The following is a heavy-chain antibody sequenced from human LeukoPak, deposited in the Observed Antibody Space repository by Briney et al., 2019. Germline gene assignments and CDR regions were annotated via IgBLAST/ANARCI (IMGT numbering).Heavy chain of an antibody. CDR3: ARGVKQLARFYFYMDV. Sequence: SETLSLTCGVSGGSLSGYLWNWVRQCPGKGVEWRGEINHSGTTNYNPSLKSRLTISLDSSRNQFSLNLTSVPAADTAVFYCARGVKQLARFYFYMDVWGKGTTVTVSS. CDR1: GGSLSGYL. D-gene: IGHD3-22*01. V-gene: IGHV4-34*01. J-gene: IGHJ6*03. CDR2: INHSGTT.